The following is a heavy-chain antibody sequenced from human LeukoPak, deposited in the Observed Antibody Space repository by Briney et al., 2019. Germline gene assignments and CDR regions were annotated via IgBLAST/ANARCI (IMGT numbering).Heavy chain of an antibody. CDR1: GFTFSSYN. CDR3: AELGVTMIGGV. V-gene: IGHV3-21*01. Sequence: GGSLRLSCAASGFTFSSYNMNWVRQAPGKGLEWASSITSSSSYIYYADSVKGRFTISRDNAKNSLYLQMNSLRAEDTAVYYCAELGVTMIGGVWGKGTTVTISS. CDR2: ITSSSSYI. J-gene: IGHJ6*04. D-gene: IGHD3-10*02.